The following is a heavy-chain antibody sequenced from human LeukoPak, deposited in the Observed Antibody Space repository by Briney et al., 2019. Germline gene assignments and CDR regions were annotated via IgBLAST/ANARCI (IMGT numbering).Heavy chain of an antibody. D-gene: IGHD5-12*01. Sequence: GGSLRLSCAASGFTFSNYWMHWVRQAPGKGLVWVSHIKSDGSSTSYADSVKGRFTISRDNAKNTLYLQMNSLRADDTAVYYCARDRGYTQDYWGQGTLVTVSS. CDR1: GFTFSNYW. CDR3: ARDRGYTQDY. CDR2: IKSDGSST. J-gene: IGHJ4*02. V-gene: IGHV3-74*01.